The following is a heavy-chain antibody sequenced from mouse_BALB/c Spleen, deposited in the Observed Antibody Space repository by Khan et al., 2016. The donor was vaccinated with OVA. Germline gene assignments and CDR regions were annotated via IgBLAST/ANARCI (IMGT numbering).Heavy chain of an antibody. D-gene: IGHD2-3*01. J-gene: IGHJ2*01. V-gene: IGHV1-7*01. CDR3: TRDGIDY. Sequence: VQLQESGAELAKPGASVKMSCKASGYTFNTYWMHWVKQRPGQGLEWIGYINPTSGYTDYNEKFKDRAILSADKSSSTAYMQLSSLTSEDSAVYYCTRDGIDYWGQGTTLTVSS. CDR1: GYTFNTYW. CDR2: INPTSGYT.